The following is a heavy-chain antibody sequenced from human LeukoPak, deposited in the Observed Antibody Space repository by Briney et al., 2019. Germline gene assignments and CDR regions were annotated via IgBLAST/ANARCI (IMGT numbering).Heavy chain of an antibody. J-gene: IGHJ5*02. D-gene: IGHD3-3*01. CDR2: IYAGDST. CDR3: ARSYTHYDFWSGYTYQNYFDP. CDR1: GFTVSSSY. V-gene: IGHV3-53*01. Sequence: GGSLRLSCAASGFTVSSSYISWVRQAPGKGLEWVSVIYAGDSTYYADSVKGRFIISRDNSKNTVYLRMDSLRAEDTAVYYCARSYTHYDFWSGYTYQNYFDPWGQGTLVTVSS.